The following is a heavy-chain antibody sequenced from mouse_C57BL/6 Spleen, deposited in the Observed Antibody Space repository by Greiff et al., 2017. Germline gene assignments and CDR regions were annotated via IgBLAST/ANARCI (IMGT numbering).Heavy chain of an antibody. D-gene: IGHD3-2*01. Sequence: QVHVKQPGAELVMPGASVKLSCKASGYTFTSYWMHWVKQRPGQGLEWIGEIDPSDSYTNYNQKFKGKSTLTVDKSSSTAYMQLSSLTSEDSAVYYCARIRQYYFDYWGQGTTLTVSS. V-gene: IGHV1-69*01. CDR2: IDPSDSYT. CDR3: ARIRQYYFDY. CDR1: GYTFTSYW. J-gene: IGHJ2*01.